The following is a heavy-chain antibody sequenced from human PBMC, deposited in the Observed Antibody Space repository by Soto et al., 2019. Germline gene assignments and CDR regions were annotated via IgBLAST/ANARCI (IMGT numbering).Heavy chain of an antibody. CDR2: IIPILGTT. J-gene: IGHJ6*02. CDR1: GGSFSSNA. V-gene: IGHV1-69*14. D-gene: IGHD2-8*01. Sequence: QVQLVQSGAEVKKPSSSVKVSCKASGGSFSSNAISWVRQAPGQGLEWMGVIIPILGTTTSAQKSQGRVTITADKSTTTAYMALSSLRSDDTAVYFCARDRVMRGNSYYYGMDVWGQGTTVTVSS. CDR3: ARDRVMRGNSYYYGMDV.